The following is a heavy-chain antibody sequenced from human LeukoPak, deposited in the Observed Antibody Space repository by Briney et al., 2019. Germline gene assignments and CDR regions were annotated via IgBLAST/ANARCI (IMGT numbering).Heavy chain of an antibody. Sequence: GGSLRLSCAASGFTFSSYWMSWVRQAPGKGLEWVANIKQDGSEKYYVDSVKGRFTISRDNAKNSLYLQMNSLRAEDTAVYYCARAVVVVAANAEYFQHWGQGTLVTVSS. CDR1: GFTFSSYW. CDR3: ARAVVVVAANAEYFQH. J-gene: IGHJ1*01. CDR2: IKQDGSEK. D-gene: IGHD2-15*01. V-gene: IGHV3-7*01.